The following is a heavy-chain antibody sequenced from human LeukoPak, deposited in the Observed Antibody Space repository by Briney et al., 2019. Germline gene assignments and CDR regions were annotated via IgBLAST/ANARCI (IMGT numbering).Heavy chain of an antibody. CDR2: VRRKAYRGPT. V-gene: IGHV3-49*04. CDR1: GFHLGDHA. J-gene: IGHJ6*02. CDR3: SRGPIQLWGHNGVVV. D-gene: IGHD5-18*01. Sequence: GGSLRLFCTTSGFHLGDHALPWVRQAPGKGLHWVGFVRRKAYRGPTEHAAPVKGRYTISRDDSKSVVYLQMNGLKSGDSAVYYCSRGPIQLWGHNGVVVWGQGPTVTGSS.